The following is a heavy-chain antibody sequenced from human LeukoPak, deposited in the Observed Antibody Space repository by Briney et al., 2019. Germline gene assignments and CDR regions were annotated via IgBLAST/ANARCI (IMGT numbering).Heavy chain of an antibody. V-gene: IGHV1-46*01. CDR3: ARDPPYYYDNKDYMDV. CDR1: GYTFTSHY. J-gene: IGHJ6*03. D-gene: IGHD3-22*01. CDR2: INPSGGST. Sequence: GASVKVSCKASGYTFTSHYMHWVRQAPGQGLEWMGIINPSGGSTSYAQRFQGRVTMTRDMSTNTVYMELSSLRSEDTAVYYCARDPPYYYDNKDYMDVWGKGTTVTVSS.